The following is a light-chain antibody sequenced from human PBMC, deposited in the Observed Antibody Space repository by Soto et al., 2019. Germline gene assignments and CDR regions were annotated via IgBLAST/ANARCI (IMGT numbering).Light chain of an antibody. CDR1: QDISGY. J-gene: IGKJ5*01. V-gene: IGKV1-27*01. CDR3: EKFNTAPLT. Sequence: DIQMTQSPSSLSASVGDRVTITCRASQDISGYLAWYQQKPGKVPKLLIYSASTLQSGVPSRFSGSGSGTDFTLTTSSLQTEDVATYYCEKFNTAPLTFGQGTRLEIK. CDR2: SAS.